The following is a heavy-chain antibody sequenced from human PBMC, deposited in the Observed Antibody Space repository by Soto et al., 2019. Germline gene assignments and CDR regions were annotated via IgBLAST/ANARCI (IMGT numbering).Heavy chain of an antibody. V-gene: IGHV4-34*01. CDR2: INHSGST. J-gene: IGHJ3*02. Sequence: SETLSLTCAVYGGSFSGYYWSWIRQPPGKGLEWIGEINHSGSTNYNPSLKSRVTISVDTSKNQFSLKLSSVTAADTAVYYCERAPQFDAFAIWGQGTMVTVSS. CDR1: GGSFSGYY. CDR3: ERAPQFDAFAI.